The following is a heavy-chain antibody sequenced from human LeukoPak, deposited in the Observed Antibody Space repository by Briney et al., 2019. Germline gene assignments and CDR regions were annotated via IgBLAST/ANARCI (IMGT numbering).Heavy chain of an antibody. CDR3: ARGREKDYYDSSGYPFDY. Sequence: GGSLRLSCAASGFTFSSYWMSWVRQAPGKGLEWVANIKQDGSEKYYVDSVKGRFTISRDNAKNSLYLQMNSLRAEDTAVYYRARGREKDYYDSSGYPFDYWGQGTLVTVSS. CDR1: GFTFSSYW. J-gene: IGHJ4*02. D-gene: IGHD3-22*01. CDR2: IKQDGSEK. V-gene: IGHV3-7*01.